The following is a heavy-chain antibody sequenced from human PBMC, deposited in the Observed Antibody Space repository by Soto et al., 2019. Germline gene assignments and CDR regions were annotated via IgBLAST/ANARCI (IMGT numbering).Heavy chain of an antibody. CDR1: GDSGSSNSAA. Sequence: SQTLSLTCAISGDSGSSNSAAWHWIRRSPSRGLEWLGRTYYRSKWYSDYAVSVTSRITISPDTSKNQFSLHLNSVTPEDTAVYYCARAQTPYAVGWFDPWGQGTLVTVSS. CDR3: ARAQTPYAVGWFDP. J-gene: IGHJ5*02. V-gene: IGHV6-1*01. D-gene: IGHD1-26*01. CDR2: TYYRSKWYS.